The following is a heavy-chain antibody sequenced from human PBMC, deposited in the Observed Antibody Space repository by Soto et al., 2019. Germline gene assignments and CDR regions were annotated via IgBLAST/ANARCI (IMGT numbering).Heavy chain of an antibody. CDR1: GDTFSTYT. J-gene: IGHJ4*02. CDR2: INAGNGNT. V-gene: IGHV1-3*01. D-gene: IGHD2-15*01. CDR3: ARDLGGWPDY. Sequence: GASVKVSCKASGDTFSTYTITWMRQAPGQGLEWMGWINAGNGNTKYSQKFQGRVTITRDTSASTAYMELSSLRSEDTAVYYCARDLGGWPDYWGQGTLVTVSS.